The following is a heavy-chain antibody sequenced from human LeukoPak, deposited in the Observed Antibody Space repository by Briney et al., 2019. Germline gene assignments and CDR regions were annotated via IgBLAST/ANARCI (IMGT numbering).Heavy chain of an antibody. J-gene: IGHJ4*02. CDR3: ARHFAAMVPPDY. Sequence: SETLSLTCTVSGGSISSYYWSWIRQPPGKGLEWIGYIYYSGSTNYNPSLKSRVTISVDTSKNQFSLKLSSVTAADTAVYYCARHFAAMVPPDYWGQGTLVTVSS. CDR2: IYYSGST. V-gene: IGHV4-59*08. CDR1: GGSISSYY. D-gene: IGHD5-18*01.